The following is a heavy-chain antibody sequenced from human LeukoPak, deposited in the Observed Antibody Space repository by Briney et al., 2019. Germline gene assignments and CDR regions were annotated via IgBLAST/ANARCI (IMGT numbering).Heavy chain of an antibody. Sequence: GASVKVSCKASGYTFTSYGISWVRQAPGQGLEWMGWISAYNGNTNYAQKLQGRVTMTTDASTSTAYMELRSLRSDDTAVYYCARDIVATIGSYYYYGMDVWGQGTTATVSS. D-gene: IGHD5-12*01. CDR1: GYTFTSYG. CDR3: ARDIVATIGSYYYYGMDV. CDR2: ISAYNGNT. V-gene: IGHV1-18*01. J-gene: IGHJ6*02.